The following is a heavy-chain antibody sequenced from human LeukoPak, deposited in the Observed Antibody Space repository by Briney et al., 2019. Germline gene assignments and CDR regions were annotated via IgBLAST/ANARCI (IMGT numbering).Heavy chain of an antibody. J-gene: IGHJ3*02. V-gene: IGHV4-38-2*02. D-gene: IGHD4-11*01. Sequence: SETLSLTCTVSGYSISSGYYWGWIRQPPGKGLEWIGSIYHSGSTQYDSFLKSRVTVSADTSKNQFSLKLKSVTAADTAVYYCARGLVGGAFDIWGQGTMAIVSS. CDR2: IYHSGST. CDR1: GYSISSGYY. CDR3: ARGLVGGAFDI.